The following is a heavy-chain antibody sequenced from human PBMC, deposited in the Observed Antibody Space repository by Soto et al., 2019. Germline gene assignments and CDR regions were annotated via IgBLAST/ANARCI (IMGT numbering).Heavy chain of an antibody. Sequence: GGSLRLSCAASGFTFSSYAMSWVRQAPGKGLEWVSAISGSGGNTHYADSVEGRFTISRDNSKNTLYLQMNSLRAEDTAVYYCAKDLPDRYYYMDVWGKGTTVTVSS. D-gene: IGHD3-22*01. CDR2: ISGSGGNT. CDR3: AKDLPDRYYYMDV. CDR1: GFTFSSYA. V-gene: IGHV3-23*01. J-gene: IGHJ6*03.